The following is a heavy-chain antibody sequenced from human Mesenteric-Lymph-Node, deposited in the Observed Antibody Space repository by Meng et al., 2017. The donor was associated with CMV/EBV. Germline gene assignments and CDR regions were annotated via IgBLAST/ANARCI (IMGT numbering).Heavy chain of an antibody. D-gene: IGHD4-17*01. V-gene: IGHV5-10-1*01. CDR3: TREPDYGDPTHF. CDR1: GYSFTNYW. Sequence: SGYSFTNYWISWVRQMPGKGLEWMGRIDHSDSYLDYSPSFQGHVTISVDKSINTAYLHWSSLKASDTAMYYCTREPDYGDPTHFWGQGTLVTVSS. J-gene: IGHJ4*02. CDR2: IDHSDSYL.